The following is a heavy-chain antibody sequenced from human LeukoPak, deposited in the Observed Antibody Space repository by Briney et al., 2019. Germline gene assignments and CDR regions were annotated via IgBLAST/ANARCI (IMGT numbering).Heavy chain of an antibody. V-gene: IGHV4-39*07. Sequence: SETLSLTCTVSGGSISSSKYYWGWIRQPPGKGLEWIGEINHSGSTNYNPSLKSRVTISVDTSKNQFSLKLSSVTAADTAVYYCATVGSGYDLDYWGQGTLVTVSS. J-gene: IGHJ4*02. D-gene: IGHD5-12*01. CDR2: INHSGST. CDR1: GGSISSSKYY. CDR3: ATVGSGYDLDY.